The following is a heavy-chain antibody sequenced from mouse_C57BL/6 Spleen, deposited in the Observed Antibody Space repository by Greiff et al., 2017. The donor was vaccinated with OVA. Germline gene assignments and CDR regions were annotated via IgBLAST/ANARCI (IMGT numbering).Heavy chain of an antibody. CDR2: INPNNGGT. D-gene: IGHD2-3*01. J-gene: IGHJ2*01. CDR3: ARDYDGYYRY. V-gene: IGHV1-26*01. Sequence: EVQLQQSGPELVKPGASVKISCKASGYTFTDYYMNWVKQSHGKSLEWIGDINPNNGGTSYNQKFKGKATLTVDKSSSTAYMELRSLTSEDSAVYYCARDYDGYYRYWGQGTTLTVSS. CDR1: GYTFTDYY.